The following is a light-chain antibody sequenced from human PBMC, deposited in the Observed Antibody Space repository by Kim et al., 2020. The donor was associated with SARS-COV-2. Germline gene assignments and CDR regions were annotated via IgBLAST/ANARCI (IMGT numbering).Light chain of an antibody. V-gene: IGLV1-47*01. CDR1: RSNIGSNY. CDR3: AAWDNSLSVHYV. CDR2: ENY. Sequence: QSLLTQPPSASGTPGQRVTISCSGSRSNIGSNYVYWYQQLPGAAPKLLIYENYQRPPGVPDRFSGSKSGTSASLAISGLRSEDEADYYCAAWDNSLSVHYVFGTGTKVTVL. J-gene: IGLJ1*01.